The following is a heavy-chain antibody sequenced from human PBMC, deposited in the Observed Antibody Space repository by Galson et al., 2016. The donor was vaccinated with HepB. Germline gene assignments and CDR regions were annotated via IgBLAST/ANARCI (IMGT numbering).Heavy chain of an antibody. D-gene: IGHD3-22*01. CDR3: AKDRGGVFSAYHFDS. J-gene: IGHJ4*02. V-gene: IGHV3-23*01. CDR1: GFSFSSYA. CDR2: ITSGGTT. Sequence: SLRLSCAASGFSFSSYAMSWVRQAPGKGLEWVSGITSGGTTYYADSVKGRFTISRDNSKNILYLQMKSLRDEDTAVYYCAKDRGGVFSAYHFDSWGQGALVPVSS.